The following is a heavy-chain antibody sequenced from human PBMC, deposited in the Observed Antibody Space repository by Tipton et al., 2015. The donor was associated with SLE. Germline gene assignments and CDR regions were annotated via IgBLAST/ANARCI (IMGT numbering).Heavy chain of an antibody. CDR1: GGSINTGSYY. CDR2: VYYSGSI. V-gene: IGHV4-39*07. Sequence: LRLSCTVSGGSINTGSYYWGWIRQPPGRGLEWIGSVYYSGSIYSTPSLRSRVSISVDASKNQFSLKMTSVTAADTAIYYCARRFYIICWTHFDNWGPGTLHTVSS. CDR3: ARRFYIICWTHFDN. D-gene: IGHD6-19*01. J-gene: IGHJ4*02.